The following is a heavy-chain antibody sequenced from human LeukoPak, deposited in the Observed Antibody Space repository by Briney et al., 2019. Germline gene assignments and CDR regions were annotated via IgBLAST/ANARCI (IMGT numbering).Heavy chain of an antibody. J-gene: IGHJ4*02. CDR2: IRTKAYGGTP. V-gene: IGHV3-49*04. CDR1: GFTFGDHA. Sequence: QPGRSLRLSCTTSGFTFGDHAMSWVRQAPGKGLEWVGFIRTKAYGGTPEYAASVKGRFTISRDDFKSIAYLQVNSLKTEDTAVYFCSGTSYVWGSYRSLDFWGQGTLVTVSS. D-gene: IGHD3-16*02. CDR3: SGTSYVWGSYRSLDF.